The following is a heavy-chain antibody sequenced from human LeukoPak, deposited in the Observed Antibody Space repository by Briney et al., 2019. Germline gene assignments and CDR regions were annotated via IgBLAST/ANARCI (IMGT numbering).Heavy chain of an antibody. V-gene: IGHV3-48*03. D-gene: IGHD6-19*01. CDR1: GFTFSSYE. CDR2: ISSSGSTI. Sequence: GGSLRLSCAASGFTFSSYEMNWVRQAPGKGLEWVSYISSSGSTIYYADSVKGRFTISRDNSRNTLYLQMNSLRAEDTAVYYCAKSPYSSGWYTPPGGAYDIWGQGTMVTVSS. J-gene: IGHJ3*02. CDR3: AKSPYSSGWYTPPGGAYDI.